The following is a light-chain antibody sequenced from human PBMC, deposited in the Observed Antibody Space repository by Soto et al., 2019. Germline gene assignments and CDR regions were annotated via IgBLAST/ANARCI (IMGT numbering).Light chain of an antibody. CDR2: GAS. Sequence: EIVLTQSACTLSWSPGERATLSWRASQSVSSGYLAWYQQKPGQAPRLVIYGASTRATGIPDRFSGSGCGTDFTPTISRLEPEDFAVYYCQQYSSSPSITFGQGTRLEIK. CDR1: QSVSSGY. V-gene: IGKV3-20*01. CDR3: QQYSSSPSIT. J-gene: IGKJ5*01.